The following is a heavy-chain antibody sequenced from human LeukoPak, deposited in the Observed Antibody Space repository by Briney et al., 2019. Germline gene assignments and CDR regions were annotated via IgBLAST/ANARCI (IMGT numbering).Heavy chain of an antibody. CDR1: RFTLSSYV. D-gene: IGHD6-6*01. Sequence: GGSLRLSCAASRFTLSSYVMHWVRQAPGKGLEWVAIISYDGSNEYYADSVKGRFTISRDNSKNTLYLQMNSLRAADTAVYYCARDKGTSYLSYFDYWGQGTLVTVSS. V-gene: IGHV3-30*04. CDR2: ISYDGSNE. J-gene: IGHJ4*02. CDR3: ARDKGTSYLSYFDY.